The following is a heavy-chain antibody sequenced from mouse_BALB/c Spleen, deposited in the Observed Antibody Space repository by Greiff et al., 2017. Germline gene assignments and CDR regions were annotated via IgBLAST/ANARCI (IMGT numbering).Heavy chain of an antibody. CDR3: AIDSSGYVQFAY. CDR1: GYAFSSYW. CDR2: IYPGDGDT. Sequence: VQLVESGAELVRPGSSVKISCKASGYAFSSYWMNWVKQRPGQGLEWIGQIYPGDGDTNYNGKFKGKATLTADKSSSTAYMQLSSLTSEDSAVYFCAIDSSGYVQFAYWGQGTLVTVSA. V-gene: IGHV1-80*01. J-gene: IGHJ3*01. D-gene: IGHD3-2*01.